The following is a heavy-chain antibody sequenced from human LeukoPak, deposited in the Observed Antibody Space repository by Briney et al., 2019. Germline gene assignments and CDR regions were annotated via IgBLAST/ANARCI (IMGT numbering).Heavy chain of an antibody. Sequence: GGSLRLSCAASGFTFSRYSMYWVRQAPGKGLEWVSYISGSGSIIYYADSVRGRFTISRDNAKNSLYLQMNSLRDEDTAVFYCAKARGSSVYEQFDYWGQGTQVTVSP. CDR2: ISGSGSII. J-gene: IGHJ4*02. D-gene: IGHD5/OR15-5a*01. CDR3: AKARGSSVYEQFDY. V-gene: IGHV3-48*02. CDR1: GFTFSRYS.